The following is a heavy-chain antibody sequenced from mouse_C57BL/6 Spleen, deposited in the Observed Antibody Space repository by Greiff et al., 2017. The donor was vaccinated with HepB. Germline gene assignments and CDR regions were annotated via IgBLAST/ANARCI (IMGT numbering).Heavy chain of an antibody. CDR2: INPNNGGT. Sequence: VQLQQSGPELVKPGASVKIPCKASGYTFTDYNMDWVKQSHGKSLEWIGDINPNNGGTIYNQKFKGKATLTVDKSSSTAYMELRSLTSEDTAVYYCARSDGYYLYYAMDYWGQGTSVTVSS. D-gene: IGHD2-3*01. J-gene: IGHJ4*01. V-gene: IGHV1-18*01. CDR1: GYTFTDYN. CDR3: ARSDGYYLYYAMDY.